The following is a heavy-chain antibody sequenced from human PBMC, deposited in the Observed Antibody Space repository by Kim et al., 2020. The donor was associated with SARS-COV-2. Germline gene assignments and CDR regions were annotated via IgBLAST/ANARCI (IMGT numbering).Heavy chain of an antibody. D-gene: IGHD4-17*01. CDR3: AKGATVITRNFDY. Sequence: YYADSVKGRFSISRDNSKNTLYLQMNSLRVEDTAVYYCAKGATVITRNFDYWGQGTLVTVSS. J-gene: IGHJ4*02. V-gene: IGHV3-23*01.